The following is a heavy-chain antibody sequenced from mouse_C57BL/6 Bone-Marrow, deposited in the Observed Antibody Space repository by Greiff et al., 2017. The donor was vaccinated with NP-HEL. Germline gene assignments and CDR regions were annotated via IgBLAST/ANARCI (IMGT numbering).Heavy chain of an antibody. CDR1: GYTFTDYN. V-gene: IGHV1-22*01. CDR3: AKGLRRFFFDY. D-gene: IGHD2-4*01. CDR2: INPNNGGT. J-gene: IGHJ2*01. Sequence: EVQLQQSGPELVKPGASVKMSCKASGYTFTDYNMHWVKQSHGKSLEWIGYINPNNGGTSYNQKFKGKATLTVNKSSSTAYMELRSLTSEDSAVYYCAKGLRRFFFDYWGQGTTLTVSS.